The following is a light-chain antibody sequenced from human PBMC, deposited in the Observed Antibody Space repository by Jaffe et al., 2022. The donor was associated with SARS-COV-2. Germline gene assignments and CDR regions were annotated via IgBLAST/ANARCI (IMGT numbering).Light chain of an antibody. CDR3: ASWDDSLSGHVV. CDR2: KNN. V-gene: IGLV1-47*01. CDR1: SSNIGSNS. Sequence: QSVLTQPSSASGTPGQRVTISCSGSSSNIGSNSVCWYQQLPGTAPKLLIYKNNQRPSGVPDRFSGSKSGSSASLAISGLRSEDEADYYCASWDDSLSGHVVFGGGTKLTVL. J-gene: IGLJ2*01.